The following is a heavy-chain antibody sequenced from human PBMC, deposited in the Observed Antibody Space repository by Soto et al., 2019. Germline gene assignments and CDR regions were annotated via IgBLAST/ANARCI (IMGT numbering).Heavy chain of an antibody. V-gene: IGHV2-5*02. CDR1: VFSLSTSGVG. CDR2: SYWDDDK. CDR3: AGGSGGYSGYDYGPPLHY. D-gene: IGHD5-12*01. Sequence: ESGPTLVNPTQTLTLTCTCSVFSLSTSGVGVGWIRQPPGKALEWLALSYWDDDKRYSPSLKSRLTITKDTSKNQVVLTMTNMEPVDTATYYCAGGSGGYSGYDYGPPLHYWGPGTLVTVSS. J-gene: IGHJ4*02.